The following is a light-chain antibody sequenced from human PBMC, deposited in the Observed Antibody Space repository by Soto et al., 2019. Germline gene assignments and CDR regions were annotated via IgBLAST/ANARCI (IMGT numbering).Light chain of an antibody. CDR1: QSLSSSY. Sequence: ENVLTQPPGTLSLSPGERATLSCRASQSLSSSYLAWYQQKPGQAPRLLIYGASSRATGIPDRFSGSGSGTDFTLTISRLEPEDFAVYYRQQYGSSTGTFGQGTKVDIK. J-gene: IGKJ1*01. CDR2: GAS. V-gene: IGKV3-20*01. CDR3: QQYGSSTGT.